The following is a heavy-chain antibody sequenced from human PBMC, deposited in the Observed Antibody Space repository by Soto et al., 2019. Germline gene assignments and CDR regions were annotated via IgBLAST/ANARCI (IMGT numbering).Heavy chain of an antibody. D-gene: IGHD1-1*01. J-gene: IGHJ4*02. CDR2: ISGRGGST. V-gene: IGHV3-23*01. CDR1: GFTFSSYA. CDR3: ANSGTRPWNHMSRIDY. Sequence: XXSLRLSCAASGFTFSSYAMRWVLQAPGKGLEWVSAISGRGGSTYYADSVKGRFTISRDNSKVTLYLQMNSLRAEDTAVYYCANSGTRPWNHMSRIDYWGQGTLVTVSS.